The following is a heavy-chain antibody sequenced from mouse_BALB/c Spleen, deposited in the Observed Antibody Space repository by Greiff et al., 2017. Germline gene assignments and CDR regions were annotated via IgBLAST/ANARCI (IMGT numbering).Heavy chain of an antibody. D-gene: IGHD4-1*01. J-gene: IGHJ3*01. CDR2: INPYNDGT. CDR3: ASELGRAWFAY. Sequence: VQLQQSGPELVKPGASVKMSCKASGYTFTSYVMPWVKQKPGQGLEWIGYINPYNDGTKYNEKFKGKATLTSDKSSSTAYMELSSLTSEDSAVYYCASELGRAWFAYWGQGTLVTVSA. CDR1: GYTFTSYV. V-gene: IGHV1-14*01.